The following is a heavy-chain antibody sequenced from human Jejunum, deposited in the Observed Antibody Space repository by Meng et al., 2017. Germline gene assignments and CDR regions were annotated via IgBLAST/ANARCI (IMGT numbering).Heavy chain of an antibody. CDR1: GGSFGSGGYY. CDR3: ASSIAAVVGYYFDY. CDR2: VYYNGDT. V-gene: IGHV4-31*03. D-gene: IGHD6-13*01. J-gene: IGHJ4*02. Sequence: APLPESGPGLVQPSPTLSPTCTVSGGSFGSGGYYWSWIRQHPERGLEWIGYVYYNGDTYYNPSLKSRLAISVDTSKNQFSLKLSSVTAADTAVYYCASSIAAVVGYYFDYWGQGTLVTVSS.